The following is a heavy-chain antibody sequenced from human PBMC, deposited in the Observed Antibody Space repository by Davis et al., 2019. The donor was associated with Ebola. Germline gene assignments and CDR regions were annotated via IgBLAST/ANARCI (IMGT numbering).Heavy chain of an antibody. CDR2: ISYDGSNK. CDR3: ARGEGEGDYGMDV. J-gene: IGHJ6*04. Sequence: PGGSLRLSCAASGFTFSSYAMHWVRQAPGKGLEWVAVISYDGSNKYYADSVKGRFTISRDNSKNTLYLQMNSLRAEDTAVYYCARGEGEGDYGMDVWGKGTTVTVSS. D-gene: IGHD3-16*01. CDR1: GFTFSSYA. V-gene: IGHV3-30-3*01.